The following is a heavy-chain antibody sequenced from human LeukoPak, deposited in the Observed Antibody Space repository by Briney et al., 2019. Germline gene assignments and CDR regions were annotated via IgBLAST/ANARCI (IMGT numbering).Heavy chain of an antibody. D-gene: IGHD5-18*01. J-gene: IGHJ4*02. CDR1: GFTFTNAC. CDR3: TTGTWIQLWLADY. CDR2: IKSQTDGGTT. Sequence: GGSLRLSCKGSGFTFTNACMSWVRLAPGKGLEWVGHIKSQTDGGTTDYAAPVKGRFTISRDDTKNTLYLQLNSLKTEDTAVYYCTTGTWIQLWLADYWGQGTLATVSP. V-gene: IGHV3-15*01.